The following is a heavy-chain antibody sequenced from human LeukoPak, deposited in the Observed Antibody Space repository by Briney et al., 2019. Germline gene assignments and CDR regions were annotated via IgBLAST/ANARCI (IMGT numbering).Heavy chain of an antibody. D-gene: IGHD3-10*01. CDR3: ARALNYFGSGSYYKWDWFDP. V-gene: IGHV3-30*02. Sequence: PGGSLRLSCAASGYSFNKYGMYWVRQAPGKGLEWVAFIRYDGSNKYYADSVKGRFTISRDNSKNTLYLQMNSLRVEDTAMYYCARALNYFGSGSYYKWDWFDPWGQGTLVTVSS. CDR1: GYSFNKYG. CDR2: IRYDGSNK. J-gene: IGHJ5*02.